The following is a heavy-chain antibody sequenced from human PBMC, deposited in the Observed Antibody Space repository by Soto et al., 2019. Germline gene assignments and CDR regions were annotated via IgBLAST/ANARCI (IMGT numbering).Heavy chain of an antibody. J-gene: IGHJ4*02. Sequence: SVKVSCKASGFIFTSSAVQWVRQARGQRLEWIGWIGVGSGNRHYAQKFQERVTITRDMSTNTAYMELSSLRSEDTAVYYCAALGVKFDHRGQGTLVTVSS. V-gene: IGHV1-58*01. D-gene: IGHD2-8*01. CDR1: GFIFTSSA. CDR2: IGVGSGNR. CDR3: AALGVKFDH.